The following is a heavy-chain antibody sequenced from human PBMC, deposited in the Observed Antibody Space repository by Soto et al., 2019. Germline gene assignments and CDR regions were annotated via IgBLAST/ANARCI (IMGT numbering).Heavy chain of an antibody. Sequence: QVQLVESGGGVIQPGRSLRLSCAASGFTFSSYGMHWVRQAPGKGLEWVAVISYDGSNKYYADSVKGRFTISRDNSKNTLYLQMNSLRAEDTAVYYCAKTRGSSWYGGDYWGQGTLVTVSS. CDR2: ISYDGSNK. J-gene: IGHJ4*02. CDR3: AKTRGSSWYGGDY. D-gene: IGHD6-13*01. V-gene: IGHV3-30*18. CDR1: GFTFSSYG.